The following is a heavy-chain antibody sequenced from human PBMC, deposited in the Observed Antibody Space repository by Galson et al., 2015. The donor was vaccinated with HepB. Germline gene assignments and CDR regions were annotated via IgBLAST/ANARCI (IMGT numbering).Heavy chain of an antibody. CDR3: ARLGRGGGEGS. CDR2: IDYSGST. Sequence: SETLSLTCTVSVGSVNSGTYYWTWIRQSPGKGLQWIGYIDYSGSTDYNPSLKSRVTISVETSRNQFSLRLGSVTAADTAVYYCARLGRGGGEGSWGQGTLVTVSS. J-gene: IGHJ4*02. D-gene: IGHD3-10*01. V-gene: IGHV4-61*01. CDR1: VGSVNSGTYY.